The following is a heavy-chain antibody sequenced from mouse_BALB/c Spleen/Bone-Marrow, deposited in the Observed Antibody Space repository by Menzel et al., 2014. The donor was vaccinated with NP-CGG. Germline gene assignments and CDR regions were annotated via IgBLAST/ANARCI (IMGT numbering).Heavy chain of an antibody. CDR1: GYTFTSYV. CDR2: INPYNDGT. CDR3: AGGGRYDGSWFAY. D-gene: IGHD2-14*01. Sequence: EVQLQQSGPELVKPGASVKMSCKASGYTFTSYVMHWVKQKPGQGLEWIGYINPYNDGTKYNEKFKGKATLTSDKSSSTAYMELSSLTSEDSAVYYCAGGGRYDGSWFAYWGQGTLVTVSA. V-gene: IGHV1-14*01. J-gene: IGHJ3*01.